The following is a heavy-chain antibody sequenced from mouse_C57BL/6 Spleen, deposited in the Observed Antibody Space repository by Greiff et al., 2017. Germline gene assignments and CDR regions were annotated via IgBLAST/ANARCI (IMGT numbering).Heavy chain of an antibody. V-gene: IGHV5-17*01. J-gene: IGHJ2*01. Sequence: EVKLMESGGGLVKPGGSLKLSCAASGFTFSDYGMHWVRQAPEKGLEWVAYISSGSSTLYYADTVKGRFTISRDNAKNTLFLQMTSLRSEDTAMYYCARGYYVDYWGQGTTLTVSS. CDR1: GFTFSDYG. CDR2: ISSGSSTL. CDR3: ARGYYVDY.